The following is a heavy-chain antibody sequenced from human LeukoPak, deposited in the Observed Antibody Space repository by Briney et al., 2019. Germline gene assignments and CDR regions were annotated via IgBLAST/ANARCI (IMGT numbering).Heavy chain of an antibody. CDR1: GFTFSNSA. Sequence: GGSLRLSCAASGFTFSNSAMTWVRQSPGKGLEWVSDISASGDTTHYADSVKGRFTISRDNSKNTLYLQMNSLRAEDSAEYYCAKSLLTTATGTGRAFDIWGQGTMVTVSA. D-gene: IGHD1-1*01. V-gene: IGHV3-23*01. J-gene: IGHJ3*02. CDR3: AKSLLTTATGTGRAFDI. CDR2: ISASGDTT.